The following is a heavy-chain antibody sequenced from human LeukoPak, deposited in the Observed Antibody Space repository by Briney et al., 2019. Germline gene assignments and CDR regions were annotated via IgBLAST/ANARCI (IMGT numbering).Heavy chain of an antibody. CDR3: ASTVGDPYQWLVLPRTFDY. CDR2: IYDSGST. J-gene: IGHJ4*02. V-gene: IGHV4-59*01. Sequence: SETLSLTCTVSGGSISNYYWSWIRQPPGKGLEWIGNIYDSGSTNYNPSLKSRVTISVDTSKNQFSLKLSSVTAADTAVYYCASTVGDPYQWLVLPRTFDYWGQGTLVTVSS. CDR1: GGSISNYY. D-gene: IGHD6-19*01.